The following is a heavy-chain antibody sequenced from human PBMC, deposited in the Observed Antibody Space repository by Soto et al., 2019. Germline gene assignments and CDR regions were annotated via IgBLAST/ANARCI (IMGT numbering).Heavy chain of an antibody. CDR1: EDTFRNYA. J-gene: IGHJ2*01. Sequence: QVELVQSGAEVKKHGSSVKVSCQASEDTFRNYAISWVRQAPGQGLEWMGGIIHIFGTANYAQKFQGRVTIIADTSANTLYLERSSLRSEDTAVYYCASTKYDSSAYYYWYLGLWGRGTLVTVSS. CDR2: IIHIFGTA. CDR3: ASTKYDSSAYYYWYLGL. V-gene: IGHV1-69*06. D-gene: IGHD3-22*01.